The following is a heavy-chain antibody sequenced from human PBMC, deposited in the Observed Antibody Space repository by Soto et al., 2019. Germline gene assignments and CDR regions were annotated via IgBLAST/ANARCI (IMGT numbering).Heavy chain of an antibody. V-gene: IGHV3-53*02. Sequence: EVQLVETGGDSIQPGGSLRLSCAASGFSVSINYMSWVRQAPGKGLEWVSIINADGSSYYADSVKGRFTISRDNSKNTVDLQMNSLRAEDTAVYYCASIAVAEGFDPWGQGTLVTVSS. CDR2: INADGSS. J-gene: IGHJ5*02. CDR1: GFSVSINY. CDR3: ASIAVAEGFDP. D-gene: IGHD6-19*01.